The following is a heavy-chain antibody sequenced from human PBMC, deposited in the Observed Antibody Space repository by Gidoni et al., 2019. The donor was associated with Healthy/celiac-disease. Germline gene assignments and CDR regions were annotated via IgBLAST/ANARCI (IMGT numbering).Heavy chain of an antibody. J-gene: IGHJ6*02. V-gene: IGHV1-18*01. CDR2: ISAYTGNT. CDR3: ARGDCSGGSCYYYYYGMDC. D-gene: IGHD2-15*01. CDR1: GYTFTSYG. Sequence: QVQLVQSGAEVKKPGASVKVSCKASGYTFTSYGISWVRQAPGQGLEGMGWISAYTGNTNYAQKLQGRVTMTTDTSTSTAYMELRRLRSDDTAVYYCARGDCSGGSCYYYYYGMDCWGQGTTVTVSS.